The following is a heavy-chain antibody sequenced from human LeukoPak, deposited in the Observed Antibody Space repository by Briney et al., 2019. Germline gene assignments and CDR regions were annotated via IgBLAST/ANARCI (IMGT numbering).Heavy chain of an antibody. CDR2: INPSGGST. J-gene: IGHJ4*02. CDR3: AVTVAGTAGFDY. Sequence: ASVKVSCKASGYTFTSYYMRWVRQAPGQGLEWMGIINPSGGSTSYAQKFQGRVTMTRDTSTSTVYMELSSLRSEDTAVYYCAVTVAGTAGFDYWGQGTLVTVSS. CDR1: GYTFTSYY. V-gene: IGHV1-46*01. D-gene: IGHD6-19*01.